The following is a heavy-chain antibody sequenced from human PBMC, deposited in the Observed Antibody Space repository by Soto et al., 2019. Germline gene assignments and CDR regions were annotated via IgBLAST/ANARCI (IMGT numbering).Heavy chain of an antibody. D-gene: IGHD3-16*01. Sequence: SLSCAVGGGVISSYYWSWIRQPPGKGLEWIGYIYYSGSTNYNPSLKSRVTISVDTSKNQFSLKLSSVTAADTAVYYCARDGGGTYYYYYYMDVWGKGTTVTVS. CDR1: GGVISSYY. J-gene: IGHJ6*03. V-gene: IGHV4-59*01. CDR2: IYYSGST. CDR3: ARDGGGTYYYYYYMDV.